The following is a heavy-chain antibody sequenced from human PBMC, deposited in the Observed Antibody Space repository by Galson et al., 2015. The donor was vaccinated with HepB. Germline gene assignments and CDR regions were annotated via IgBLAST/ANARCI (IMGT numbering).Heavy chain of an antibody. CDR3: ARGGDIVVVPAATSEY. D-gene: IGHD2-2*01. CDR1: GYTFTGYY. V-gene: IGHV1-2*02. CDR2: INPNSGGT. Sequence: SVKVSCKASGYTFTGYYMHWVRQAPGQGLEWMGWINPNSGGTNYAQKFQGRVTMTRDTSISTAYMELSRLRSGDTAVYYCARGGDIVVVPAATSEYWGQGTLVTVSS. J-gene: IGHJ4*02.